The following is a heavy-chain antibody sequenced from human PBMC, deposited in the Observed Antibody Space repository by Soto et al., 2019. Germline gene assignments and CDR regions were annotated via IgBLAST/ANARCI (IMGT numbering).Heavy chain of an antibody. CDR1: GYTFTSYD. J-gene: IGHJ6*02. D-gene: IGHD6-6*01. CDR3: ARKVRVAARHMDF. V-gene: IGHV1-8*01. CDR2: MNPNSGNP. Sequence: QVQLVQSGAEVKKHGASVKVSCKASGYTFTSYDINWVRQATGQGLEWMGWMNPNSGNPGYEQKFQGRVTKTRNTCIRTAYMEMSILRYDTTAVYYCARKVRVAARHMDFWGQGTTVTVYS.